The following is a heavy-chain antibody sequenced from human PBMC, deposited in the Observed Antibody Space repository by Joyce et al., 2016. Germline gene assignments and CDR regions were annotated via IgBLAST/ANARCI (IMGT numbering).Heavy chain of an antibody. V-gene: IGHV1-2*02. J-gene: IGHJ5*01. CDR1: GSTFTAYY. CDR3: VREVDKHIIIAVGPYWLDS. CDR2: NNPNTGDK. D-gene: IGHD6-19*01. Sequence: QVQLVQSGAEVKKPGASVMVSCKASGSTFTAYYMHWVRHAPGQGLEWMGYNNPNTGDKNYAQKIQGRVTMTRGTSVKTAYMELNSLTSDDTAVYYCVREVDKHIIIAVGPYWLDSWGQGTLVTVSS.